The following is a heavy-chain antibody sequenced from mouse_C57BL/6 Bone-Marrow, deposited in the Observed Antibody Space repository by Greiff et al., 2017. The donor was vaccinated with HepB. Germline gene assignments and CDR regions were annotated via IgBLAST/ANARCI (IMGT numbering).Heavy chain of an antibody. CDR2: ISSGSSTI. Sequence: EVNLVESGGGLVKPGGSLKLSCAASGFTFSDYGMHWVRQAPEKGLEWVAYISSGSSTIYYADTVKGRFTISRDNAKNTLFLQMTSLRSEDTAMYYCAKIYYDYDRYYYAMDYWGQGTPVTVSS. CDR3: AKIYYDYDRYYYAMDY. D-gene: IGHD2-4*01. CDR1: GFTFSDYG. V-gene: IGHV5-17*01. J-gene: IGHJ4*01.